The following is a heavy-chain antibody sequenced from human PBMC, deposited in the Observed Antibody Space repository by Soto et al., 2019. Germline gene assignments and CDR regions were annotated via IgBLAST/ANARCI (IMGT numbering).Heavy chain of an antibody. Sequence: ASVKVSCKGSGYTFVSYAMNWVRQAPGQGLEWMGWINTNTWHPTYAQGFTGRIVFSLDTSVSTAYLQIRSLEAGDTAVYYCVRGYYDSRGHYSLDYWGQGTLVTVSS. V-gene: IGHV7-4-1*01. D-gene: IGHD3-22*01. CDR2: INTNTWHP. CDR3: VRGYYDSRGHYSLDY. CDR1: GYTFVSYA. J-gene: IGHJ4*02.